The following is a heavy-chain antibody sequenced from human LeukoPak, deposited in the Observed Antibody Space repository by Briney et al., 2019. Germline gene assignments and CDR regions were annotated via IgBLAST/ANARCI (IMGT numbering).Heavy chain of an antibody. CDR1: GYTFTGYY. D-gene: IGHD2-15*01. J-gene: IGHJ5*02. Sequence: ASVKVSCKASGYTFTGYYMHWVRQAPGQGLEWMGWINPNSGGTNYAQKFQGRVTMTRDTSISTAYMELSRLRSEDTAVYYCARVGPYCSGGSCYSSFRVRWFDPWGQGTLVTVSS. CDR3: ARVGPYCSGGSCYSSFRVRWFDP. V-gene: IGHV1-2*02. CDR2: INPNSGGT.